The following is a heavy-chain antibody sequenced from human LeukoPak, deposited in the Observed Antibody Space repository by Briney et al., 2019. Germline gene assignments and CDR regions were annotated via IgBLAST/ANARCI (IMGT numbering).Heavy chain of an antibody. D-gene: IGHD3-10*02. CDR2: ISSSGSTI. Sequence: GGSLRLSRAASGFILRTYTMHWVRQAPAKGLEGGSYISSSGSTIYYADSVKGRFTISRDNAKNSLYMQMNSLRAEDTAVYYCAELGITMIGGVWGKGTTVTISS. CDR1: GFILRTYT. J-gene: IGHJ6*04. V-gene: IGHV3-48*04. CDR3: AELGITMIGGV.